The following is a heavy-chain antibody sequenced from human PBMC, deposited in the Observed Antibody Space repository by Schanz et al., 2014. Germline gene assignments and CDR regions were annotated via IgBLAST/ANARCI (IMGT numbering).Heavy chain of an antibody. J-gene: IGHJ6*02. CDR3: ARDPPGPPGYGMDV. V-gene: IGHV3-53*01. CDR2: MYINSGST. Sequence: EVQLVESGGCLIQPGGSLRLSCAVSGFTVNTNYMSWVRQAPGKGLEWISSMYINSGSTQYADSVKGRFIISRDSSKNTLFLQMNSLRAEDTAVYYCARDPPGPPGYGMDVWGQGTTV. CDR1: GFTVNTNY.